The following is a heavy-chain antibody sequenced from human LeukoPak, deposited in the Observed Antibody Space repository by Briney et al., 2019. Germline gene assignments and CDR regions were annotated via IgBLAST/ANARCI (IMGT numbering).Heavy chain of an antibody. CDR3: ARGGGTMVRGILINYYGMDV. CDR1: GFTVSNSY. Sequence: GGSLRLSCAASGFTVSNSYMSGVRQGPGEGLVWVTIFYTGGDIYYTDSVKGRFTISRDNSKNTLYLQMNGLRAEDAVVYYSARGGGTMVRGILINYYGMDVWGQGTTVTASS. CDR2: FYTGGDI. J-gene: IGHJ6*02. D-gene: IGHD3-10*01. V-gene: IGHV3-53*01.